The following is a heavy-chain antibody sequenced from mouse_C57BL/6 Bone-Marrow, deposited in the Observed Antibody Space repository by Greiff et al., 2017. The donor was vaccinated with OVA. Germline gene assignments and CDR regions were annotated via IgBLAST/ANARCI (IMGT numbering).Heavy chain of an antibody. J-gene: IGHJ1*03. CDR2: IWSGGRT. D-gene: IGHD1-1*01. Sequence: QVQLKESGPGLVQPSQSLSITCTVSGFSLTSYGVHWVRQSPGKGLEWLGVIWSGGRTDYNAAFISRLSISKDNSKSQVFFKMNSLQADDTAIYYCASRSSPYWYFDVWGTGTTVTVSS. V-gene: IGHV2-2*01. CDR3: ASRSSPYWYFDV. CDR1: GFSLTSYG.